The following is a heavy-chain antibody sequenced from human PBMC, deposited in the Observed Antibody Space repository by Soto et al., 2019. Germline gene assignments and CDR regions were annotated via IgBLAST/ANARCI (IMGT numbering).Heavy chain of an antibody. CDR2: IWYDGSNK. V-gene: IGHV3-33*01. CDR1: GFTFSSYG. J-gene: IGHJ6*02. Sequence: QVQLVESGGGVVQPGRSLRLSCAASGFTFSSYGMHWVRQAPGKGLEWVAVIWYDGSNKYYADSVKGRFTISRDISKNTLYLQMNSLRAEDTAVYYCARAPDRYYYYGMDVWGQGTTVTVSS. CDR3: ARAPDRYYYYGMDV.